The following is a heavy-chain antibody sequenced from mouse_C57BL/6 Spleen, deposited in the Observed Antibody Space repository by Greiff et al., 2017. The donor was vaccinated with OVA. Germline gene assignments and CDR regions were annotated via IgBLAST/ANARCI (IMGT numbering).Heavy chain of an antibody. D-gene: IGHD3-2*02. Sequence: QVQLKESGAELVRPGTSVKMSCKASGYTFTNYWIGWAKQRPGHGLEWIGDIYPGGGYTNYNEKFKGKATLTADKSSSTAYMQFSSLTSEDSAIYYCAREAQATGAMDYWGQGTSVTVSS. CDR3: AREAQATGAMDY. J-gene: IGHJ4*01. CDR1: GYTFTNYW. CDR2: IYPGGGYT. V-gene: IGHV1-63*01.